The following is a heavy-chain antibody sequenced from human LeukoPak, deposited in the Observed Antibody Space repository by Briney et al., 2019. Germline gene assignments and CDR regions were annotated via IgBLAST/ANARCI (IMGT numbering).Heavy chain of an antibody. D-gene: IGHD6-13*01. CDR2: IYYSGST. V-gene: IGHV4-61*08. Sequence: PSETLSLTCTVSGDSISSGDYYWSWIRQPPGKGLEWIGYIYYSGSTNYNPSLKSRVTISVDTSKNQFSLKLSSVTAADTAVYYCARGLYSSSWYVTMGGTEYYYYYMDVWGKGTTVTVSS. CDR1: GDSISSGDYY. J-gene: IGHJ6*03. CDR3: ARGLYSSSWYVTMGGTEYYYYYMDV.